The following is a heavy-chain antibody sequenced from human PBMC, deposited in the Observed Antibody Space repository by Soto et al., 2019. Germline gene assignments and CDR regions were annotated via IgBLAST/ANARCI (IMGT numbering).Heavy chain of an antibody. Sequence: PGGSLRLSCAASGFTFSSYGMHWVRQAPGKGLEWVAVISYDGSNKYYADSVKGRFTISRDNSKNTLYLQMNSLRAEDTAVYYCAMNTMVRGVVPKNGAFDIWGQGTMATVSS. CDR1: GFTFSSYG. V-gene: IGHV3-30*03. D-gene: IGHD3-10*01. CDR2: ISYDGSNK. J-gene: IGHJ3*02. CDR3: AMNTMVRGVVPKNGAFDI.